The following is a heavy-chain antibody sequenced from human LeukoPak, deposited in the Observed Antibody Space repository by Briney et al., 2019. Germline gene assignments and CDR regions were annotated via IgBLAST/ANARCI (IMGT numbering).Heavy chain of an antibody. V-gene: IGHV3-30*18. D-gene: IGHD5-18*01. CDR2: ISYDGSNK. J-gene: IGHJ4*02. Sequence: PGRSLRLSCAASGFTYSSYGMHWVRQAPGKGLEWVAVISYDGSNKYYADSVKGRFTISRDNSEHTLYLEMNSLRGEDTAMYYCAKDPGYTYGYSFDYWGQGNLVTVSS. CDR3: AKDPGYTYGYSFDY. CDR1: GFTYSSYG.